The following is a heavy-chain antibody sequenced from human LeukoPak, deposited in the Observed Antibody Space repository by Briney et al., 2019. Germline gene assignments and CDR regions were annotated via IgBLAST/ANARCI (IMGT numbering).Heavy chain of an antibody. J-gene: IGHJ3*02. V-gene: IGHV1-69*13. CDR3: ARNPTYDFWSGSQADI. D-gene: IGHD3-3*01. Sequence: EASVKVSCKASGSTFSSYAISWVRQAPGQGLEWMGGIIPIFGTANYAQKFQGRVTITADESTSTAYMELSSLRSEDTAVYYCARNPTYDFWSGSQADIWGQGTMVAVSS. CDR2: IIPIFGTA. CDR1: GSTFSSYA.